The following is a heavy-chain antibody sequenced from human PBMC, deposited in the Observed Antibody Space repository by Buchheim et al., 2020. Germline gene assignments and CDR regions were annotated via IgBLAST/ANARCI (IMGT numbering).Heavy chain of an antibody. CDR3: ARGGSSSSTGFAPNLNDY. Sequence: EVQLVESGGGLVQPGGSLRLSCAASGFTFSSYWMHWVRQAPGKGLVWVSRINSDGSSTSYADSVKGRFTISSDNAKNTRYLQMNSLRAEDTAVYYCARGGSSSSTGFAPNLNDYWGQGTL. V-gene: IGHV3-74*01. CDR2: INSDGSST. D-gene: IGHD2-2*01. CDR1: GFTFSSYW. J-gene: IGHJ4*02.